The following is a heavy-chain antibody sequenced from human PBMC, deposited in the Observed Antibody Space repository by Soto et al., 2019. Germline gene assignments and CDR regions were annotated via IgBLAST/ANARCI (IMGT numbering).Heavy chain of an antibody. CDR2: IYYSGST. Sequence: TSETLSLTCTVSGGSISSYYWSWIRQPPGKGLEWIGYIYYSGSTNYNPSLKSRVTISVDTSKNQFSLKLSSVTAADTAVYYCARADGEDYGDYNNWFDPWGQGTLVTVSS. CDR1: GGSISSYY. J-gene: IGHJ5*02. D-gene: IGHD4-17*01. V-gene: IGHV4-59*01. CDR3: ARADGEDYGDYNNWFDP.